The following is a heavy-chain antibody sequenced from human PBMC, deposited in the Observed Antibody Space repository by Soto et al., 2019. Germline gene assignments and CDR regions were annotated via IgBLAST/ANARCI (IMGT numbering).Heavy chain of an antibody. CDR2: ISYDGSNK. Sequence: ESGGGVVQPGRSLRLSCAASVFTFSSYGMHWVRQAPGKGLEWVAVISYDGSNKYYADSVKGRLTISRDNSKNTLYLQMNSLRGEETAVYYCAKDNGSGCDWLRVGDASDIWGQGTMVTVSS. V-gene: IGHV3-30*18. CDR3: AKDNGSGCDWLRVGDASDI. CDR1: VFTFSSYG. D-gene: IGHD5-12*01. J-gene: IGHJ3*02.